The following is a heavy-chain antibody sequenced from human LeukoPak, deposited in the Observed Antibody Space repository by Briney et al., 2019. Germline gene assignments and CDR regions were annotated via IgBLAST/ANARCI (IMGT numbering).Heavy chain of an antibody. Sequence: PGGSLRLSCAASGFTVSNNYMSWVRQAPGKGLEWVSLIYGGGTTYYADSVKGRFTISSDSSKNTLYLQMNSPRAEDTAVYYCARAPNYGDYGGQWGRGTLVTVSS. CDR1: GFTVSNNY. CDR3: ARAPNYGDYGGQ. CDR2: IYGGGTT. V-gene: IGHV3-53*01. J-gene: IGHJ4*02. D-gene: IGHD4-17*01.